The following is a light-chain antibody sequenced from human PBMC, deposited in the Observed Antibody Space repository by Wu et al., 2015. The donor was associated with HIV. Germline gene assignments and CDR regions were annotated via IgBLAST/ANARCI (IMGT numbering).Light chain of an antibody. CDR2: DAS. J-gene: IGKJ1*01. CDR3: QQRSAWPWT. CDR1: QSVSTF. Sequence: EIVLTQSPATLSLSPRERATLSCRAIQSVSTFLAWFQQKPGQAPRLLIYDASKRATGIPARFSGSGSETDFTLTISSLEPEDFAVYYCQQRSAWPWTFGQGTKGGNQT. V-gene: IGKV3-11*01.